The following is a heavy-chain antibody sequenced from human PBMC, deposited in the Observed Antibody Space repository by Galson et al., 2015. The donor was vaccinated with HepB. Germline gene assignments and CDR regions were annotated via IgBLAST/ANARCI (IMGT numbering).Heavy chain of an antibody. D-gene: IGHD3-10*01. J-gene: IGHJ6*02. V-gene: IGHV3-30*18. Sequence: SLRLSCAASGFTFSNYGMHWVRQAQGKGLEWVAVVSYDGSNKFYADSVKGRFTISRDNSKNTLYLQMNSLRAEDTAVYNCAKDRRGSYFYYVMDVWGQGTTVTVSS. CDR2: VSYDGSNK. CDR1: GFTFSNYG. CDR3: AKDRRGSYFYYVMDV.